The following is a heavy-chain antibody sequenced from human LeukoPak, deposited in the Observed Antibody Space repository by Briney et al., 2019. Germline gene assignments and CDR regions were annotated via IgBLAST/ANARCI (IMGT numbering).Heavy chain of an antibody. J-gene: IGHJ4*02. CDR2: ISGSGGST. CDR3: AKPPGYSSSWYSDY. CDR1: GFTFSSYG. V-gene: IGHV3-23*01. Sequence: PGGTLRLSCAASGFTFSSYGMSWVRQAPGKGLEWVSAISGSGGSTYYADSVKGRFTISRDNSKNTLYLQMNSLRAEDTAVYYCAKPPGYSSSWYSDYWGQGTLVTVSS. D-gene: IGHD6-13*01.